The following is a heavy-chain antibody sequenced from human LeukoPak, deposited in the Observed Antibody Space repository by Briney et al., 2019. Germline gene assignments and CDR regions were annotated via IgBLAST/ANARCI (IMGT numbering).Heavy chain of an antibody. V-gene: IGHV4-4*07. D-gene: IGHD3-3*01. CDR3: AREIQGDFWSGYSRYYYYYMDV. Sequence: SETLSLTCTVSGGSISSYYWSWIRQPAGKGLEWIGHIYTSGTTNYNPSLKSRVTMSVDTSKNQFSLKLSSVTAADTAVYYCAREIQGDFWSGYSRYYYYYMDVWGKGTTVTVSS. CDR2: IYTSGTT. J-gene: IGHJ6*03. CDR1: GGSISSYY.